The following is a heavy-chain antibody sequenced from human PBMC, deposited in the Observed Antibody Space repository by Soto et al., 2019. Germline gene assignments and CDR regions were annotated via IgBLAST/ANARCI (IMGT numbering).Heavy chain of an antibody. V-gene: IGHV3-23*01. CDR3: AKYLWDIVVVPAAIRD. D-gene: IGHD2-2*01. CDR2: ISGSGGST. CDR1: GFTFSSYA. J-gene: IGHJ4*02. Sequence: PGGSLRLSCAASGFTFSSYAMSWVRQAPGKGLEWVSAISGSGGSTYYADSVKGRFTISRDNSKNTLYLQMNSLRAEDTAVYYCAKYLWDIVVVPAAIRDWGQGTLVTVSS.